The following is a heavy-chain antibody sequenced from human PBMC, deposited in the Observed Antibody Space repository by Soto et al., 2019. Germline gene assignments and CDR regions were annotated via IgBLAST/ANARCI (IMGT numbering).Heavy chain of an antibody. J-gene: IGHJ4*02. CDR3: TRTISALHCDDY. D-gene: IGHD6-6*01. Sequence: EVQLVESGGGLVQPGGSLRLSCAASGFTFNRYWMGCVRQAPGKGPEWLANIKQDGSERYYVDSLKGLFTSSRDNVKNSVYLQMNSLRAEDTAVYYCTRTISALHCDDYWWQGTLVTVSS. CDR2: IKQDGSER. CDR1: GFTFNRYW. V-gene: IGHV3-7*01.